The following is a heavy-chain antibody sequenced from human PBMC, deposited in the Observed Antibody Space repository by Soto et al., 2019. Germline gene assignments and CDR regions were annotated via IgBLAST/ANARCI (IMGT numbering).Heavy chain of an antibody. CDR3: ARSDILTQARDYYYYGMDV. V-gene: IGHV1-69*01. CDR2: IIPIFGTA. J-gene: IGHJ6*02. Sequence: QVQLVQSGAEVKKPGSSVKVSCKASGGTFSSYAISWVRQAPGQGLEWMGGIIPIFGTANYAQKLQGRVTITADESTSTAYMELSSLRSEDTAVYYCARSDILTQARDYYYYGMDVWGQGTTVTVSS. D-gene: IGHD3-9*01. CDR1: GGTFSSYA.